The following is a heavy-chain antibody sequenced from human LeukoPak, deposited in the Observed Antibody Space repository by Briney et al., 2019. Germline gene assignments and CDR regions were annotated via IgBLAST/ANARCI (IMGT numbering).Heavy chain of an antibody. Sequence: SETLSLTCTVSGGSISSYYWSWIRQPPGKGLEWIGDIYYSGSTNYNPSLKSRVTISVDTSKNQFSLKLSSVTAADTAVYYCARAGEQLWFNYYYYYMDVWGKGTTVTISS. CDR2: IYYSGST. D-gene: IGHD5-18*01. CDR1: GGSISSYY. V-gene: IGHV4-59*01. CDR3: ARAGEQLWFNYYYYYMDV. J-gene: IGHJ6*03.